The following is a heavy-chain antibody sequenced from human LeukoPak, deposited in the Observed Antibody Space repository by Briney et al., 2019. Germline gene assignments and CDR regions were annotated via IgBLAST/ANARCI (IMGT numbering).Heavy chain of an antibody. CDR1: GGSISSYS. Sequence: PSETLSLTCTVPGGSISSYSWSWIRQPPGKGLEWIGYIYYSGSTNYNPSLKSRVTISVDTSKNQFSLKLSSVTPADAALCYCARERADIVVVNYYMDVWGKGTTVTVSS. V-gene: IGHV4-59*01. D-gene: IGHD2-2*01. CDR3: ARERADIVVVNYYMDV. J-gene: IGHJ6*03. CDR2: IYYSGST.